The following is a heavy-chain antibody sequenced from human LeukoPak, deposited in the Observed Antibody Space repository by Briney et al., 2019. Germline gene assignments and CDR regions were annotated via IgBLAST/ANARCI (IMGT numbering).Heavy chain of an antibody. V-gene: IGHV3-30*18. CDR3: AKGGLAVPGQRNYFDY. Sequence: GRSLTLSCAASGFTFISYGKHWLRHAPGKGLEGVAVRSKYGSSKYYADSEKARLPIHREYSKNTPYLQINSLRGEDTAVHYCAKGGLAVPGQRNYFDYWGQGTLVTVSS. D-gene: IGHD6-13*01. CDR1: GFTFISYG. J-gene: IGHJ4*02. CDR2: RSKYGSSK.